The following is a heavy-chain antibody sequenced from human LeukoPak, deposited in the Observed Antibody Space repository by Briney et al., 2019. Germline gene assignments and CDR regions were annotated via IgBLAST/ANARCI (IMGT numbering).Heavy chain of an antibody. V-gene: IGHV3-30*18. Sequence: GGSLRLSCAASGFTFSSYGMHWVRQAPGKGLEWVAVISYDGSNKYYADSVKGRFTISRDNSKNTLYLQMNSLRAEDTAVYYCAKALWARSGFDPWGQGTLVTVSS. J-gene: IGHJ5*02. CDR1: GFTFSSYG. D-gene: IGHD5-12*01. CDR2: ISYDGSNK. CDR3: AKALWARSGFDP.